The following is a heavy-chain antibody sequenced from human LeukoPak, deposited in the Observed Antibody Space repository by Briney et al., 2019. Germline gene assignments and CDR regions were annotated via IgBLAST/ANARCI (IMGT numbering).Heavy chain of an antibody. CDR1: GGSISSSSYY. D-gene: IGHD5-12*01. J-gene: IGHJ6*03. Sequence: TSETLSLTCTVSGGSISSSSYYWGWIRQPPGKGLEWIGSIYYSGSTYYNPSLKSRVTISVDTSKNQFSLKLSSVTAADTAVYYCARHIGYSGYVLRYYYYMDVWGKGTTVTVSS. CDR3: ARHIGYSGYVLRYYYYMDV. CDR2: IYYSGST. V-gene: IGHV4-39*07.